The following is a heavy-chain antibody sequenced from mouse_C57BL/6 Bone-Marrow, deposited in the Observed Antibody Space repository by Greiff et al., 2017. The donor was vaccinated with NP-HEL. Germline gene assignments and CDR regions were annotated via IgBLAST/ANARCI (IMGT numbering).Heavy chain of an antibody. V-gene: IGHV1-11*01. D-gene: IGHD2-10*02. Sequence: HVKQSGAELASPGASVTLSCKASGYTFTDHIMNWVKKRPGQGLEWIGRIYPVSGETNYNQKFMGKDTFSVDRSSSTVYMVLNSLTSEDPAVYYCGREGLEDYAMDYWGQGTSVTVSS. J-gene: IGHJ4*01. CDR2: IYPVSGET. CDR3: GREGLEDYAMDY. CDR1: GYTFTDHI.